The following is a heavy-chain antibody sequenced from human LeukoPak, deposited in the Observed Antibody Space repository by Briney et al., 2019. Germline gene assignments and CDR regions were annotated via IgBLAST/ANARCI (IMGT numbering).Heavy chain of an antibody. V-gene: IGHV4-4*07. J-gene: IGHJ6*02. D-gene: IGHD1-26*01. Sequence: SETLSLTCSVSGGSINNYYWSWIRRPAGKGLEWIGRIYTSGSTNYNPSLKSRVTMSVDTSKNQFSLKLRSVTAADTAVYYCARDWEGGHGYYYNHGMDVWGQGTTVTVSS. CDR1: GGSINNYY. CDR3: ARDWEGGHGYYYNHGMDV. CDR2: IYTSGST.